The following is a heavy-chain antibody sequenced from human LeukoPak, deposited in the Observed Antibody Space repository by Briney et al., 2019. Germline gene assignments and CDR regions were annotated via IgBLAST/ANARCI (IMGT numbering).Heavy chain of an antibody. D-gene: IGHD3-22*01. CDR1: GYTFTSYY. J-gene: IGHJ5*02. CDR3: ATGRYYDSSGYYFRHNWFDP. Sequence: ASVKVSCKASGYTFTSYYMHWVRQAPGQGLEWMGIINPSGGSTSYAQKFQGRVTMTRDTSTSTVYMELSSLRSEDTAVYYCATGRYYDSSGYYFRHNWFDPWGQGTLVTVSS. CDR2: INPSGGST. V-gene: IGHV1-46*01.